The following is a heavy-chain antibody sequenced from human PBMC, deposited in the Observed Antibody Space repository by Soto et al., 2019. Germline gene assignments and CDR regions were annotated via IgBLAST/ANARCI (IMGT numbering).Heavy chain of an antibody. Sequence: QVQLVQSGAEVKRPGASVTVSCRSSGDTFNDYYIHWVRQAPGQGLEWMGWINPNGGVTKYSQKFQGWVSLTRDTSIRKVYMPLSRLRSNDTAVYYCAGERGGAPAAFDYYYFYMDVWGTGTTVTVSS. CDR3: AGERGGAPAAFDYYYFYMDV. V-gene: IGHV1-2*04. CDR2: INPNGGVT. CDR1: GDTFNDYY. D-gene: IGHD3-16*01. J-gene: IGHJ6*03.